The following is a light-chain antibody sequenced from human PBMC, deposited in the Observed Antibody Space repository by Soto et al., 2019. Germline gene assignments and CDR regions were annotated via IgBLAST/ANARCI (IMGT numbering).Light chain of an antibody. CDR3: QQRSNWPRT. J-gene: IGKJ2*01. CDR1: QSVSGY. V-gene: IGKV3-11*01. Sequence: EIVLTQSPATLSLSPGERATLSCRASQSVSGYLAWYQQKPGQAPSLLIYDASNRATGIPARFSGSGSGTDFTLTISSLEPEDFSVYYCQQRSNWPRTFGQGTKLEIK. CDR2: DAS.